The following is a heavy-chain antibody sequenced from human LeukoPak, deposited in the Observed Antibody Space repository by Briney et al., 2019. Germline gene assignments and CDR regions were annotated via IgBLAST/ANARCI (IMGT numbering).Heavy chain of an antibody. J-gene: IGHJ4*02. D-gene: IGHD3-10*01. V-gene: IGHV4-39*07. CDR1: GGSISSSSYY. Sequence: SETLSLTCTVSGGSISSSSYYWGWIRQPPGKGLEWIGSIYYSGSTYYNPSLKSRVTISVDTSKNQFSLKLRSVTAADTAVYYCARVGSFVGQPNVWGQGTLVTVSS. CDR2: IYYSGST. CDR3: ARVGSFVGQPNV.